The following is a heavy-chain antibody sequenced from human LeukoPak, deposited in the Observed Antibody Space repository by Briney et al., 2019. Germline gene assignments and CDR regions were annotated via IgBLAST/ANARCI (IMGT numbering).Heavy chain of an antibody. CDR1: GVTFSDYT. V-gene: IGHV1-69*02. CDR2: IIPIVDIP. J-gene: IGHJ4*02. Sequence: SVKVSCKASGVTFSDYTMNWVRQAPGQGLEWMGRIIPIVDIPNYAQKFQGRVTITADKSTSTAYMELSSLRSEDTAVYYCASLHVDISMVSDYWGQGTLVTVSS. CDR3: ASLHVDISMVSDY. D-gene: IGHD5-18*01.